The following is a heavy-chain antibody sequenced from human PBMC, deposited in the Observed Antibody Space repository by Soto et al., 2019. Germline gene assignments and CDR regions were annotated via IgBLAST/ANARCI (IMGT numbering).Heavy chain of an antibody. Sequence: SETLSLTCTVSGGSISSYYWSWIRQPPGKGLEWIGYIYYSGSTNYNPSLKSRVTISVDTSKNQFSLKLSSVTAADTAVYYCARDHDYDGGDYWGQGTLVTVSS. V-gene: IGHV4-59*12. CDR3: ARDHDYDGGDY. CDR2: IYYSGST. J-gene: IGHJ4*02. CDR1: GGSISSYY. D-gene: IGHD4-17*01.